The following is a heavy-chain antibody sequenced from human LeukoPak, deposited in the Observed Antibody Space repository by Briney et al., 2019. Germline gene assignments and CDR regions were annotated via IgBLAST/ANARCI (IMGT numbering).Heavy chain of an antibody. V-gene: IGHV1-46*01. J-gene: IGHJ4*02. CDR2: INPSGGST. Sequence: ASVKVSCKASGYTFTSYYMNWVRQAPGQGLEWTGIINPSGGSTSYAQKFQGRVTMTRDTSTSTVYMELSSLRSEDTAVYYCARRVPYDSGNYYNPLDYWGQGTLVTVSS. D-gene: IGHD3-10*01. CDR3: ARRVPYDSGNYYNPLDY. CDR1: GYTFTSYY.